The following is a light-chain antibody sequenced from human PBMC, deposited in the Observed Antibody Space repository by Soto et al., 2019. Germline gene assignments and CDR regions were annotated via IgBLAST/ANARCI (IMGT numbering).Light chain of an antibody. CDR3: SSYAGSNNFV. CDR1: SSDVGSYNL. CDR2: EGS. J-gene: IGLJ1*01. Sequence: QSALTQPASASGSPGQSITISCTGTSSDVGSYNLVSWYQQHPGKAPKLMIYEGSKRPSGVSNRFSGSKSGNTASLTVSGLRAEDEADYYCSSYAGSNNFVFGSGTKVTV. V-gene: IGLV2-14*02.